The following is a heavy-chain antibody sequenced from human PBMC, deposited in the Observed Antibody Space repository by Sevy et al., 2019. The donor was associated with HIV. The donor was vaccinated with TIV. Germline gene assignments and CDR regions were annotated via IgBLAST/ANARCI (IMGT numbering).Heavy chain of an antibody. Sequence: GGSLRLSCAASGFTVSNKFMNWVRQAPGKGLEWVSVIYSDGNTYYADSVKGRFTMSRDNSKNTVHLQMNSVRTEDTAVYYCAKGLILELSWYGMDVWGQGTTVTVSS. CDR1: GFTVSNKF. J-gene: IGHJ6*02. V-gene: IGHV3-53*01. CDR2: IYSDGNT. D-gene: IGHD3-3*01. CDR3: AKGLILELSWYGMDV.